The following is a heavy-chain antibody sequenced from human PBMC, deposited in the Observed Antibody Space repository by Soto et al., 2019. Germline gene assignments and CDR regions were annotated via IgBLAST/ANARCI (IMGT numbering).Heavy chain of an antibody. V-gene: IGHV3-23*01. D-gene: IGHD3-10*01. CDR3: AKDGRLLWFGESLGYGMDV. CDR2: ISGSGGST. CDR1: GFTFSSYA. J-gene: IGHJ6*02. Sequence: GGSLRLSCAASGFTFSSYAMSWVRQAPGEGLEWVSAISGSGGSTYYADSVKGRFTISRDNSKNTLYLQMNSLRAEDTAVYYCAKDGRLLWFGESLGYGMDVWGQGTTVTVSS.